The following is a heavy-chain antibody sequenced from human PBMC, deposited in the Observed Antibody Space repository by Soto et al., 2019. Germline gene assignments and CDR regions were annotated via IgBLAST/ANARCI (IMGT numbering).Heavy chain of an antibody. J-gene: IGHJ6*02. CDR2: ISAYNGNT. D-gene: IGHD6-19*01. CDR1: GYTFTSYG. V-gene: IGHV1-18*04. CDR3: ARDGSGWYVYYYGMDV. Sequence: ASVKVSCKASGYTFTSYGISWVRQAPGQGLEWMGWISAYNGNTNYAQKLQGRVTMTTDTSTSTAYMELRSLRSDDTAVYYCARDGSGWYVYYYGMDVWGQGTTVTVSS.